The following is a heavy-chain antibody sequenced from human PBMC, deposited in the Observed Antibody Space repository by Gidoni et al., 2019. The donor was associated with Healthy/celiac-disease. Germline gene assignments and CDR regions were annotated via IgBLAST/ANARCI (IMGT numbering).Heavy chain of an antibody. V-gene: IGHV5-51*01. CDR2: IYPGDSDT. Sequence: SCKGSGYSFTSYWIGWVRQMPGKGLEWMGIIYPGDSDTRYSPSFQGQVTISADKSISTAYLQWSSLKASDTAMYYCARLGVGESGAPGWFDPWGQGTLVTVSS. D-gene: IGHD3-10*01. CDR1: GYSFTSYW. CDR3: ARLGVGESGAPGWFDP. J-gene: IGHJ5*02.